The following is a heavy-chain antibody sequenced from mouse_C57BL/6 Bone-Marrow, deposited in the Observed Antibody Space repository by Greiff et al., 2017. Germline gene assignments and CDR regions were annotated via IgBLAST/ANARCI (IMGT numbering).Heavy chain of an antibody. Sequence: VQLQQSGAELVRPGASVTLSCEPSGYAFPDHEMHWVTKTPVHGLEWIGAIDTDTGGTAYHQTFKGRAILTADKSSSTAYMELRSLTSEDSAVYYTTVVADYWGQGTTLTVSS. J-gene: IGHJ2*01. CDR1: GYAFPDHE. V-gene: IGHV1-15*01. CDR2: IDTDTGGT. D-gene: IGHD1-1*01. CDR3: TVVADY.